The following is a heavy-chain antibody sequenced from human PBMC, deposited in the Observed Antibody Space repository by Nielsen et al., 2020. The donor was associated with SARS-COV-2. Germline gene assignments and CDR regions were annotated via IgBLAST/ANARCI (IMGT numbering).Heavy chain of an antibody. CDR2: IFYSGST. CDR3: ARQSGITMIVVVTPWFDY. Sequence: SETLSLTCTVSGGSITSGHYYWSWIRQHPGKGLEWIGYIFYSGSTYYNPSLKSRVTISVDTSKNQFSLKLSSVTAADTAVYYCARQSGITMIVVVTPWFDYWGQGTLVTVSS. J-gene: IGHJ4*02. V-gene: IGHV4-39*01. D-gene: IGHD3-22*01. CDR1: GGSITSGHYY.